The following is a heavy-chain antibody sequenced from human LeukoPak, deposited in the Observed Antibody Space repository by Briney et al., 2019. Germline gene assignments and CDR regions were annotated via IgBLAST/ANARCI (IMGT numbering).Heavy chain of an antibody. V-gene: IGHV3-48*04. Sequence: GGSLRLSCAASGFTFNIYSMNWVRQAPGKGLEWVSGISWNSGSIGYADSVKGRFTISRDNAKNSLYLQMNSLRAEDTAVYYCARDNALPIWGQGTLVTVSA. CDR1: GFTFNIYS. CDR2: ISWNSGSI. J-gene: IGHJ4*02. CDR3: ARDNALPI.